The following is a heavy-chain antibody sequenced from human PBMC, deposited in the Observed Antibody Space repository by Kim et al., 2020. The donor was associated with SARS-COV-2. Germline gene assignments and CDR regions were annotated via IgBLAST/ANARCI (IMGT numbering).Heavy chain of an antibody. V-gene: IGHV1-69*02. CDR3: ARNEGNH. Sequence: ILGIANYAQKFQGRVTITADKSTSTAYMELSSLRSEDTAVYYCARNEGNHWGQGTLVTVSS. J-gene: IGHJ5*02. CDR2: ILGIA.